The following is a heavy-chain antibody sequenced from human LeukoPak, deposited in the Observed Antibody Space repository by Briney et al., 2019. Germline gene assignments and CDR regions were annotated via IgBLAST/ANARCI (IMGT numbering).Heavy chain of an antibody. J-gene: IGHJ4*02. CDR3: ARDPGDYFWGY. Sequence: GGSLRLSCVASGFTFSSYWMSWVRQAPGKGLEWVANIRQDGSEKYYVDSVKGRFTISRDNTKNSLYLQMSSLRAEDTAVFYCARDPGDYFWGYWGQGTLVTVSS. CDR2: IRQDGSEK. V-gene: IGHV3-7*01. CDR1: GFTFSSYW. D-gene: IGHD4-17*01.